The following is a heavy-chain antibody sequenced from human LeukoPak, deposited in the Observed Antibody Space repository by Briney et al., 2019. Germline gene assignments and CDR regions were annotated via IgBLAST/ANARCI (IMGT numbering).Heavy chain of an antibody. Sequence: GGSLRLSCAASGFTFTNYAMRCVRHAPGRGLEWVSANEGYGGSTYYADSVNGRFTISRDNSKNTLFLQMNSLRAEDTAVYYCSKDRPVAFDIWGQGTMVTVSS. V-gene: IGHV3-23*01. D-gene: IGHD6-19*01. CDR2: NEGYGGST. J-gene: IGHJ3*02. CDR3: SKDRPVAFDI. CDR1: GFTFTNYA.